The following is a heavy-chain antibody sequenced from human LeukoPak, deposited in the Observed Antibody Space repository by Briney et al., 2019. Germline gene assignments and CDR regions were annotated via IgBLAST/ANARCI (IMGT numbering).Heavy chain of an antibody. V-gene: IGHV1-69*13. J-gene: IGHJ4*02. CDR3: ARVLLTLITATTSRAFDY. Sequence: SVKVSCKASGGTFSSYAISWVRQAPGQGLEWMGGIIPIFGTANYAQKFQGRVTITADESTSTAYMELSSLRSEDTAVYYCARVLLTLITATTSRAFDYWGQGTLVTVSS. CDR2: IIPIFGTA. CDR1: GGTFSSYA. D-gene: IGHD1-7*01.